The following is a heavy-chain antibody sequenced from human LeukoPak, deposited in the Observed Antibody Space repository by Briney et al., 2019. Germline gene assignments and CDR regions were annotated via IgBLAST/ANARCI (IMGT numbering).Heavy chain of an antibody. CDR3: ASSSSSSSYSPGDY. D-gene: IGHD6-6*01. V-gene: IGHV3-30*03. CDR2: ISYDGSNK. J-gene: IGHJ4*02. Sequence: PGGSLRLSCAASGLTFTNYGMHWVRQAPGKGLEWVAVISYDGSNKYYADSVKGRFTISRDNSKNTLSLQMNSSRPEDTAVYYCASSSSSSSYSPGDYWGQGTLVTVSS. CDR1: GLTFTNYG.